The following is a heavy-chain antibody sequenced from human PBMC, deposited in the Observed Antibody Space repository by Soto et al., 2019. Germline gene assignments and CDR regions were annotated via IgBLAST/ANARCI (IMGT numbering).Heavy chain of an antibody. CDR2: ISGSGGST. Sequence: EVQLLESGGGLVQPGGSLRLSCAASGFTFSSYAMSWDRQAPGKGLEWVSAISGSGGSTYYADPVKGRFTISRDNSKNALYRQMNILRAEDTAVYYCANPPGFWFDYEGPYFDYWGQGTLVTVSS. CDR3: ANPPGFWFDYEGPYFDY. J-gene: IGHJ4*02. D-gene: IGHD3-10*01. V-gene: IGHV3-23*01. CDR1: GFTFSSYA.